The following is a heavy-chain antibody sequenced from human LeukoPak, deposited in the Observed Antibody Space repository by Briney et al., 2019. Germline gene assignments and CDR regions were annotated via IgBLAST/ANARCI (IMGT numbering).Heavy chain of an antibody. CDR1: GGSFSGYY. Sequence: SETLSLTCAVYGGSFSGYYWSWIRQPPGKGLEWIGEINHSGSTNYNPSLKSRVTISVDTSKNQFSLKLSSVTAADTAVYYCARGLLTGTMVYWGQGTLVTVSS. V-gene: IGHV4-34*01. D-gene: IGHD1-20*01. CDR3: ARGLLTGTMVY. CDR2: INHSGST. J-gene: IGHJ4*02.